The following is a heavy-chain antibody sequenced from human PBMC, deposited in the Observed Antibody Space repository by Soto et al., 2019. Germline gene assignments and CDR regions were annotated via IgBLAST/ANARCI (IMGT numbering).Heavy chain of an antibody. V-gene: IGHV3-33*01. CDR3: ARDYDSSGYPRWYFDL. CDR1: GFTFSSYG. J-gene: IGHJ2*01. Sequence: QVQLVESGGGVVQPGRSLRLSCAASGFTFSSYGMHWVRQAPGKGLEWGAVIWYDGSTKYYPHSVKGRFTISRDNSKNXLYLQMNSLRAEDTAVYYCARDYDSSGYPRWYFDLWGRGTLVTVSS. CDR2: IWYDGSTK. D-gene: IGHD3-22*01.